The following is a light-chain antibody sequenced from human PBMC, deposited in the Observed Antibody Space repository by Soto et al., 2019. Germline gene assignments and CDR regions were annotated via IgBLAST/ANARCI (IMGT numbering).Light chain of an antibody. CDR1: QSISSW. CDR3: QQYNSYSLT. Sequence: DIPMTQSPSTLSASVGDRVTITCLASQSISSWLAWYQQKPGKAPKLLIYDASSLESGVPSRFSGSGSGTEFTLTISSLQPDDFATYYCQQYNSYSLTFGGGTKVEIK. V-gene: IGKV1-5*01. J-gene: IGKJ4*01. CDR2: DAS.